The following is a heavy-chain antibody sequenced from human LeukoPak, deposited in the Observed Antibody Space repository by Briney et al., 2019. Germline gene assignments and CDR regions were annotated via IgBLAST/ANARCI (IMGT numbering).Heavy chain of an antibody. CDR2: IYTSGST. CDR3: AVSIAPRGYYFDY. V-gene: IGHV4-4*09. Sequence: SETLSLTCTVSGGSISSYYWSWIRQPPGKGLEWIGYIYTSGSTNYNPSLKSRVTISVDTSRNQFSLNLSSVTAADTAVYYCAVSIAPRGYYFDYLGQGTLVTVSS. CDR1: GGSISSYY. J-gene: IGHJ4*02. D-gene: IGHD6-6*01.